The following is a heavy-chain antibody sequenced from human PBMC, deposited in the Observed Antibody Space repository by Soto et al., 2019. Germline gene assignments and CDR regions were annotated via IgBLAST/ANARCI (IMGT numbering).Heavy chain of an antibody. CDR3: ARGIYSTSSFFDS. J-gene: IGHJ4*02. CDR1: GDSISTADYY. CDR2: IYYSGNT. V-gene: IGHV4-30-4*01. Sequence: TLSLTCTVSGDSISTADYYWNWIRQPPGKGLEWIGYIYYSGNTYYIPSLKSRVTISVDTSKNQISLKLNFVTAADTAVYYCARGIYSTSSFFDSWGQGTLVTVSS. D-gene: IGHD6-6*01.